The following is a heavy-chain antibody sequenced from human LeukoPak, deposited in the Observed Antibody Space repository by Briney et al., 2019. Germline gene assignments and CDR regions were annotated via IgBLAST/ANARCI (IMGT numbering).Heavy chain of an antibody. CDR3: ARGGTLDMTTVTTGHDAFDI. J-gene: IGHJ3*02. Sequence: SETLSLTCAVYGGSFSGYYWSWIRQPPGKGLEWIGEINHSGSTNYNPSLKSRVTISVGTSKNQFSLKLSSVTAADTAVYYCARGGTLDMTTVTTGHDAFDIWGQGTMVTVSS. D-gene: IGHD4-17*01. CDR2: INHSGST. V-gene: IGHV4-34*01. CDR1: GGSFSGYY.